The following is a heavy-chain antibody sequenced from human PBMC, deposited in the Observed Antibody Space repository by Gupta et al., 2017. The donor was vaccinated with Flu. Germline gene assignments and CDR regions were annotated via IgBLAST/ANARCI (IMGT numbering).Heavy chain of an antibody. CDR1: GVTFSSYA. CDR3: ARGDSYFDY. J-gene: IGHJ4*02. D-gene: IGHD3-16*01. CDR2: IIPDFGSA. Sequence: QAQLVLSGAVVKKTGSSVKVSCTASGVTFSSYAFSWVQQATGQGLEWMGRIIPDFGSADYAQKFQGRVTITADESTSTAFVELSSLRSDDSAGYSCARGDSYFDYWGQGTLVTVSP. V-gene: IGHV1-69*18.